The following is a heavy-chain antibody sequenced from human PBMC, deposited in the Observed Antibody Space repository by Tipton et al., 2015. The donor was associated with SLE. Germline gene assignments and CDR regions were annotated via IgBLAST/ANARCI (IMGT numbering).Heavy chain of an antibody. Sequence: TLSLTCAVYGGSFSDYYWSWIRQPPGKGLECLGEVNHSGTTNYNPSLKSRVTMSVDTSKNQFSLNLNSVTAADTAVYFCARQVAMGKWYSDLWGRGTLVTVSS. D-gene: IGHD5-12*01. CDR1: GGSFSDYY. V-gene: IGHV4-34*01. CDR2: VNHSGTT. J-gene: IGHJ2*01. CDR3: ARQVAMGKWYSDL.